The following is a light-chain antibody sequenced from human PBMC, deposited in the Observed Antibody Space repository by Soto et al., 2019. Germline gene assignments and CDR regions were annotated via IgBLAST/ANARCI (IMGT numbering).Light chain of an antibody. CDR3: CSYAGSLYV. CDR1: SSDVGSYNL. V-gene: IGLV2-23*02. Sequence: QSVLTQPASVSGSPGQSITISCTGTSSDVGSYNLVSWYQQHPGKAPKLMIYEVSKRPSGVSNRFSGSKSGNTASLTISGLQAEDEADYYCCSYAGSLYVFGTGT. CDR2: EVS. J-gene: IGLJ1*01.